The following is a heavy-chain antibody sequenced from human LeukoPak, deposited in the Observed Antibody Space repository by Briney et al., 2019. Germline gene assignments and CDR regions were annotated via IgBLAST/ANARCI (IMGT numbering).Heavy chain of an antibody. CDR3: ARHGDYVYYYYGMDV. J-gene: IGHJ6*02. CDR1: GYTFTSYA. D-gene: IGHD4-17*01. Sequence: SVKVSCKASGYTFTSYAISWVRQAPGQGLEWMGGIIPIFGTANYAQKFQGRVTITADESTSTAYMELSSLRSEDTAVYYCARHGDYVYYYYGMDVWGQGTTVTVSS. CDR2: IIPIFGTA. V-gene: IGHV1-69*13.